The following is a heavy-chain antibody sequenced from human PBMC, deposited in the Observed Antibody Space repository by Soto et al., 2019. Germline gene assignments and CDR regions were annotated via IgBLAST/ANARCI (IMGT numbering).Heavy chain of an antibody. V-gene: IGHV5-51*01. D-gene: IGHD3-10*01. CDR1: GFSFTTYW. Sequence: PGESLKISCKASGFSFTTYWIAWVRQVPGKGLEWMGIIYPGDSDTRYSPSFQGQVTISADKSTSTAYLQWSSLKASDTAMYYCASLRHSITTPLVHWGQGALVTVSS. CDR2: IYPGDSDT. J-gene: IGHJ4*02. CDR3: ASLRHSITTPLVH.